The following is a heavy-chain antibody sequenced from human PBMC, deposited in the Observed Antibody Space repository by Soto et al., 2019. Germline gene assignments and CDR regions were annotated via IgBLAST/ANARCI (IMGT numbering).Heavy chain of an antibody. CDR1: GNTFTYRY. CDR2: ITPFSGDV. J-gene: IGHJ5*02. D-gene: IGHD3-10*01. CDR3: ARGGAGSGPFPGEPPAP. Sequence: QMQLVQSGAEVKKTGSTVTVSCKALGNTFTYRYLHWVRQAPGQALEWMGWITPFSGDVHYAQKFQERPTITRDRSINTAYMRRSSLRSEDTAMYYCARGGAGSGPFPGEPPAPGAQGTLVTVPP. V-gene: IGHV1-45*02.